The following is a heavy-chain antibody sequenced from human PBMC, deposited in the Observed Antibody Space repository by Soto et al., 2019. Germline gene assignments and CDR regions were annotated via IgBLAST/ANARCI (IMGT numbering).Heavy chain of an antibody. J-gene: IGHJ4*02. Sequence: SLRLSCAASGFTFSSYSMNWVRQAPGKGLEWVSSISSSSSYIYYADSVKGRFTISRDNAKNSLYLQMNSLKTEDTAVYYCTPHLDIVVVVAAAPGDYWGQGTLVTVSS. CDR1: GFTFSSYS. CDR2: ISSSSSYI. CDR3: TPHLDIVVVVAAAPGDY. V-gene: IGHV3-21*03. D-gene: IGHD2-15*01.